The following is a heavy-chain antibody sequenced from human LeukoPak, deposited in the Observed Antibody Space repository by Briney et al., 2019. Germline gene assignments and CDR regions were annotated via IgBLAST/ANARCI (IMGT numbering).Heavy chain of an antibody. CDR1: GYTFTSYY. CDR2: INPSGGST. CDR3: ARVQNSGWYWQWAFDI. D-gene: IGHD6-19*01. V-gene: IGHV1-46*01. Sequence: ASVKVSCKASGYTFTSYYMHWVRQAPGQGLEWMGIINPSGGSTSYAQKFQGRVTMTRDTSTSTVYMELSSLRSEDTAVYYYARVQNSGWYWQWAFDIWGQGTMVTVSS. J-gene: IGHJ3*02.